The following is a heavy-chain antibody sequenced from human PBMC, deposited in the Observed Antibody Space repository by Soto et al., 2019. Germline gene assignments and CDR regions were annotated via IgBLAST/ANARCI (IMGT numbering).Heavy chain of an antibody. V-gene: IGHV3-23*01. J-gene: IGHJ4*02. CDR3: GNNEERELPRGIDF. CDR2: MSGSCSTT. CDR1: GLTFSNYA. D-gene: IGHD3-16*01. Sequence: EVRLLESGGGLVKPGGSLRLSCATSGLTFSNYAMSWVRQAPGGGLEWVSSMSGSCSTTYYADSVRGRFTISRDRSKNTLYLQMSGLRAEEPAVSSFGNNEERELPRGIDFWGQGTMVPVSS.